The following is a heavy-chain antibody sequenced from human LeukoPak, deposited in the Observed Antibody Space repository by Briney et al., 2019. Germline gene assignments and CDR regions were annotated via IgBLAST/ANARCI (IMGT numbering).Heavy chain of an antibody. CDR2: INPNSGGT. D-gene: IGHD2-2*01. Sequence: GASVKVSCKASGYTFTGYYMHWARQAPGQGLEWMGWINPNSGGTNYAQKFQGRVTMTRDTSISTAYMELSRLRSDDTAVYYCARDYCSSTSCAGENRFDPWGQGTLVTVSS. V-gene: IGHV1-2*02. CDR3: ARDYCSSTSCAGENRFDP. J-gene: IGHJ5*02. CDR1: GYTFTGYY.